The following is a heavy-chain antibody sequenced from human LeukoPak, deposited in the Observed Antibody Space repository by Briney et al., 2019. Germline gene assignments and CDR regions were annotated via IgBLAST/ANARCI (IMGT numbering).Heavy chain of an antibody. J-gene: IGHJ6*03. Sequence: GGSLRLSCAASGFTFTSYHMNWVRQAPGKGLEWVSSISGSSNYIYYADSVKGRFTISRDNAKNSLYLQMNSLRAEDTAVYYCARDGFWSGYLNYYYYYYVDVWGKGTTVTVSS. D-gene: IGHD3-3*01. CDR2: ISGSSNYI. CDR3: ARDGFWSGYLNYYYYYYVDV. V-gene: IGHV3-21*01. CDR1: GFTFTSYH.